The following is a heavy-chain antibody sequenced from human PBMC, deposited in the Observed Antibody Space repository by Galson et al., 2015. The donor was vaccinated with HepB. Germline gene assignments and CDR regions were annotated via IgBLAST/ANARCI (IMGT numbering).Heavy chain of an antibody. J-gene: IGHJ2*01. Sequence: SETLSLTCTVSGGSISNSYYYWGWIRQPPGKGLEWIGSISYSGSTYYNPSLKSRVTISVDTSKNQFSLRLSSVTAADTAVYFCARDAGYYGGTSPWRYFDFWGRATLVTVSS. D-gene: IGHD4-23*01. CDR2: ISYSGST. CDR3: ARDAGYYGGTSPWRYFDF. CDR1: GGSISNSYYY. V-gene: IGHV4-39*07.